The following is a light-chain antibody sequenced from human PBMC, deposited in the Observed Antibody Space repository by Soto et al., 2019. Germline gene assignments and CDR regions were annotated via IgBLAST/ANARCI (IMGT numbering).Light chain of an antibody. CDR2: DAS. J-gene: IGKJ1*01. CDR1: QSISSW. V-gene: IGKV1-5*01. Sequence: DIQMTQSPSTLSASVGDRVTITCRASQSISSWLAWYQQKPGKAPKLLIYDASSLESGVPSRFSGSGSGTEFTLTISSLQPDYFATYYCQQYNSFTWTFGQGTKVEIK. CDR3: QQYNSFTWT.